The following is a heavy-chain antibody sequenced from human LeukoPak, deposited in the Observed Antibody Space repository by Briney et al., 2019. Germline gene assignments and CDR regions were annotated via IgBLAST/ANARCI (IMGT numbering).Heavy chain of an antibody. V-gene: IGHV6-1*01. CDR1: GDSVSSNSAT. CDR2: TYYRSKWYD. CDR3: GRYFCESGSCYYTRLDY. Sequence: SQTLSLTCAISGDSVSSNSATWTWIRQSPSRGLEWLGRTYYRSKWYDDYAVSVKSRININADTSKNQFSLQLNSVTPEDTAVYYCGRYFCESGSCYYTRLDYWGQGALVTVSS. D-gene: IGHD3-3*01. J-gene: IGHJ4*02.